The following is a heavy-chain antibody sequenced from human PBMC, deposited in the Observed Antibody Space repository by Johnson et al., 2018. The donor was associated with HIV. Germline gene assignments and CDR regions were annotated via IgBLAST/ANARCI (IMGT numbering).Heavy chain of an antibody. CDR1: GFTFSSYG. Sequence: QVQLVESGGGLVKPGGSLRLSCAASGFTFSSYGMHWVRQAPGKGLEWVAVMSYDGSNKYYADSVKGRFTISRDNSKNTLYLQMNGLRTEDTAVYYCARDSRYNNYGGGSVGAFDIWGQGTTVTVSS. CDR3: ARDSRYNNYGGGSVGAFDI. V-gene: IGHV3-30*03. D-gene: IGHD4-11*01. CDR2: MSYDGSNK. J-gene: IGHJ3*02.